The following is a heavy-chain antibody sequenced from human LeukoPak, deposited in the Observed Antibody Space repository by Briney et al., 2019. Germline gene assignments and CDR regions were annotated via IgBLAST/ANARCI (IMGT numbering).Heavy chain of an antibody. V-gene: IGHV3-7*04. J-gene: IGHJ4*02. Sequence: GGSLRLSCAASGFTFSAFWMTWVRQAPGKGLEWVANIKQDGSEIYYADSVRGRFTISRDNAKNSLYLQMNSLRAEDSALYYCARVAYHSGWNIGHWGQGTLVTVSS. CDR3: ARVAYHSGWNIGH. CDR2: IKQDGSEI. CDR1: GFTFSAFW. D-gene: IGHD5-12*01.